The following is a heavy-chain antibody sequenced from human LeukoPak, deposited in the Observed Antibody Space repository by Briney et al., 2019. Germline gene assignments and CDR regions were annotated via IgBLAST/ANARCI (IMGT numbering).Heavy chain of an antibody. Sequence: GGSLRLSCAASGFTFSSYAMSWVRQAPGKGLEWVSAISGSGGSTYYADSVKGRFTISRDNSKNTLYLQMNSLRAEDTAVCYCAKGDYGGNSYYYYYYMDVWGKGTTVTVSS. D-gene: IGHD4-23*01. CDR1: GFTFSSYA. CDR2: ISGSGGST. V-gene: IGHV3-23*01. CDR3: AKGDYGGNSYYYYYYMDV. J-gene: IGHJ6*03.